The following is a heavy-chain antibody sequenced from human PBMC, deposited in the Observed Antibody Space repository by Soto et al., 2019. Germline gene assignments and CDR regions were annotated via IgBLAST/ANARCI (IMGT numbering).Heavy chain of an antibody. Sequence: GGSLRLSCAASGFTLSSYAMHWVRQAPGKGLEWVAVISYDGSNKYYADSVKGRFTISRDNSKNTLYLQMNSLRAEDTAVYYCARDQGLNIVATIDHSGIEYWGQGTLVTVSS. CDR3: ARDQGLNIVATIDHSGIEY. D-gene: IGHD5-12*01. CDR1: GFTLSSYA. J-gene: IGHJ4*02. CDR2: ISYDGSNK. V-gene: IGHV3-30-3*01.